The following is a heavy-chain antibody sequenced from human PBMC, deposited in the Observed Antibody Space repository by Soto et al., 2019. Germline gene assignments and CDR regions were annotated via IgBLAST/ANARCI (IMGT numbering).Heavy chain of an antibody. V-gene: IGHV3-30*04. J-gene: IGHJ4*02. CDR2: ISYDGSNK. CDR3: AHTYRKLRLTLPGY. D-gene: IGHD3-16*01. Sequence: GGSLRLSCAASGFTFSSYAMHWVRQAPGKGLEWVAVISYDGSNKYYADSVKGRFTISRDNSKNTLYLQMNSLRAEDTAVYYCAHTYRKLRLTLPGYWGQGTLVTVSS. CDR1: GFTFSSYA.